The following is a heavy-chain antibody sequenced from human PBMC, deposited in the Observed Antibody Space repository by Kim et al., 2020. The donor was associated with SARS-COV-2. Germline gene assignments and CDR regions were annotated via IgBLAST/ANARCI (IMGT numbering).Heavy chain of an antibody. V-gene: IGHV4-4*02. D-gene: IGHD3-22*01. J-gene: IGHJ6*02. CDR2: IYRSGST. CDR1: GGSISSSNW. CDR3: ARVSESITMIVVVRAYYYYGMDV. Sequence: SETLSLTCAVSGGSISSSNWWSWVRQPPGKGLEWIGEIYRSGSTNYNPSLKSRVTISVDKSKNQFSLKLSSVTAAGTAVYYCARVSESITMIVVVRAYYYYGMDVWGQGTTVTVSS.